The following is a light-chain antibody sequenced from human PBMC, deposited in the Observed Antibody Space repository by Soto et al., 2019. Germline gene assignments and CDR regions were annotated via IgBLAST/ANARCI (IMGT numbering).Light chain of an antibody. CDR1: QSISSY. CDR2: AAS. CDR3: QQSYSTPST. V-gene: IGKV1-39*01. J-gene: IGKJ2*01. Sequence: DIQMTQSPSSLSASVGDRVTITCRASQSISSYLNWYQQKPGKAPKLLIYAASSLQSGVPSRFSGSGSGTDVTLTISSLQPEDFANYYCQQSYSTPSTFGQGTKLEIK.